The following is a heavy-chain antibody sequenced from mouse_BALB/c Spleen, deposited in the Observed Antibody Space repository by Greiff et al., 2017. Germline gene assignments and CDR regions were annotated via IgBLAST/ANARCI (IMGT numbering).Heavy chain of an antibody. CDR2: IFPGSGNT. Sequence: QVQLKQSGPELVKPGASVKISCKASGYSFTSYYIHWVKQRPGQGLEWIGWIFPGSGNTKYNEKFKGQATLTADTSSSTAYMQLSSLTSEDSAVYFCAKGSYYRYEGGPMDYWGQGTSVTVSS. D-gene: IGHD2-14*01. V-gene: IGHV1-66*01. CDR3: AKGSYYRYEGGPMDY. CDR1: GYSFTSYY. J-gene: IGHJ4*01.